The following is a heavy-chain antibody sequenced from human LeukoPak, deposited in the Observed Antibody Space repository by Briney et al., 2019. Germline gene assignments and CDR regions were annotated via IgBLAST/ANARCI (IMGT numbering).Heavy chain of an antibody. V-gene: IGHV4-34*01. CDR3: ARNHNWNFDY. Sequence: SETLSLTCAFYGGSFSSYYWTWIRQPPGKGLEWIGEINHSGSTNYNPSLESRVIILIDTSKNQFSLQLGSVTAADTAVYYCARNHNWNFDYWGQGSPVPVSS. CDR2: INHSGST. J-gene: IGHJ4*02. D-gene: IGHD1-20*01. CDR1: GGSFSSYY.